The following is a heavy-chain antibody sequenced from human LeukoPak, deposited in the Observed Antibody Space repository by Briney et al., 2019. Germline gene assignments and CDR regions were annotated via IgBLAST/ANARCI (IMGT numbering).Heavy chain of an antibody. CDR3: ARIGTSGHDFDI. CDR1: GFTFSSYW. J-gene: IGHJ3*02. Sequence: GGSLRLSCAASGFTFSSYWMSWVRQPPGKGLEWVANIKQDGSEKYYVDSVKGRFTISRDNAKNSLDLQMNSLRAEDTAVYYCARIGTSGHDFDIWGQGTMVTVSS. D-gene: IGHD1-1*01. CDR2: IKQDGSEK. V-gene: IGHV3-7*04.